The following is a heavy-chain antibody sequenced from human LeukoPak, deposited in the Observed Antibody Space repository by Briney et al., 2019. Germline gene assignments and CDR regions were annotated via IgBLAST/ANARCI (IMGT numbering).Heavy chain of an antibody. D-gene: IGHD3-10*01. CDR2: IYTSGST. Sequence: SETLSLTCTVSGGSISSYYWSWIRQPPGKGLEWIGYIYTSGSTNYNPSLKSRVTISVDTSKNQFSLKLSSVTAADTAVYYCARRNDYSGSGSYYPVFDYWGQGTLVTVSS. CDR3: ARRNDYSGSGSYYPVFDY. V-gene: IGHV4-4*09. J-gene: IGHJ4*02. CDR1: GGSISSYY.